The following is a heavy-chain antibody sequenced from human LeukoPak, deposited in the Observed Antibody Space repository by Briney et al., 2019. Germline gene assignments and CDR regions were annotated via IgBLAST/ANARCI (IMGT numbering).Heavy chain of an antibody. J-gene: IGHJ6*03. Sequence: WASVKVSCKASGYTFTSYYMHWVRQAPGQGLEWMGIINPSGGSTSYAQKFQGRVTMTRDTSTSTVYMELSSLRSEDTAVYYCARTRALYYYYYYMDVWGKGTTVTVSS. CDR2: INPSGGST. V-gene: IGHV1-46*01. CDR1: GYTFTSYY. CDR3: ARTRALYYYYYYMDV.